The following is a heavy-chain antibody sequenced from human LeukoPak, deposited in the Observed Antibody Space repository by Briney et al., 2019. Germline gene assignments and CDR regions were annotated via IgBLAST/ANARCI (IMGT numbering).Heavy chain of an antibody. CDR1: GGSISSYY. CDR2: IYYSGST. J-gene: IGHJ6*03. V-gene: IGHV4-39*01. D-gene: IGHD3-10*01. Sequence: SETLSLTRTVSGGSISSYYWGWIRQPPGKGLEWIGSIYYSGSTYYNPSLKGRVTISVDTSKNQFSLKLSSVTAADTAVYYCARQNEGSGQYYYYYYYMDVWGKGTTVTISS. CDR3: ARQNEGSGQYYYYYYYMDV.